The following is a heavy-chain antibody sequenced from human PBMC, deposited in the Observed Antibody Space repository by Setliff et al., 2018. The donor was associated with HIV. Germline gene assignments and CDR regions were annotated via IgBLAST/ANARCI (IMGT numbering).Heavy chain of an antibody. CDR2: IVVGSGNT. D-gene: IGHD3-22*01. Sequence: SVKVSCKASGFTFNTSAIQWVRQARGRRLEWIGWIVVGSGNTNYAQKFQERVTITRDMSTSTSYMELTNLRSEDTAVYYCAARPGVDSSGYYDYYYMDVWAKGTTVTVPS. J-gene: IGHJ6*03. V-gene: IGHV1-58*02. CDR1: GFTFNTSA. CDR3: AARPGVDSSGYYDYYYMDV.